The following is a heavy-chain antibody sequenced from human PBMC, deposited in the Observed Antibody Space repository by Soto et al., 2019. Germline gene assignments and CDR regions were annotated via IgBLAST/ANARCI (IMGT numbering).Heavy chain of an antibody. J-gene: IGHJ4*02. CDR3: ARDVSADQVGVIPQPLAFDY. V-gene: IGHV1-18*01. CDR1: GYTFTSYG. Sequence: ASVKVSCKASGYTFTSYGISWVRQAPGQGLEWMGWISAYNGNTNYAQKLKGRVTMTTDTSTITAYMELRSLRSDDTAVYYCARDVSADQVGVIPQPLAFDYWGRGTLVTVS. CDR2: ISAYNGNT. D-gene: IGHD3-22*01.